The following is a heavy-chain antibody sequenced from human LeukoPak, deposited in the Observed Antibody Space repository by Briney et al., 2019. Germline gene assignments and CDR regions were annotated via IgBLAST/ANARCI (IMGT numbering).Heavy chain of an antibody. V-gene: IGHV6-1*01. CDR3: ARGVGATDDGNWFDP. CDR2: TYYRAKWYN. Sequence: SQTLSLTCAISGDSVSSNSAAWNWIRQSPSRGLEWLGRTYYRAKWYNDYAVSVKSRITINPDTSKNQFSLQLNSVTPEDTAVYYCARGVGATDDGNWFDPWGQGTLVTVSS. D-gene: IGHD1-26*01. CDR1: GDSVSSNSAA. J-gene: IGHJ5*02.